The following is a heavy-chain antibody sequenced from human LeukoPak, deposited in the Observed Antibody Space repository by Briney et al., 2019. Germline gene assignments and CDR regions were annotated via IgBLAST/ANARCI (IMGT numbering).Heavy chain of an antibody. J-gene: IGHJ5*02. CDR2: IGGGGDKV. Sequence: GGSLRLSCAASGFTFKSYAMTWVRQAPGKGLEWVSAIGGGGDKVFYADSVKGRFTISRDNSKQTLSLQMNSLGAADTAVYYCAKVSSGEHTFWSDFSQDKWFDPWGLGTLVTVAS. CDR3: AKVSSGEHTFWSDFSQDKWFDP. D-gene: IGHD3-3*01. CDR1: GFTFKSYA. V-gene: IGHV3-23*01.